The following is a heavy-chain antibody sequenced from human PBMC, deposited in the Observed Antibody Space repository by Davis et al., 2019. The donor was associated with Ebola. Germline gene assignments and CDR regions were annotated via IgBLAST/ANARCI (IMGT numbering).Heavy chain of an antibody. CDR2: ISASEGHT. D-gene: IGHD5-12*01. CDR1: GFTFSNYD. CDR3: ARYSHYPDCSYFDC. J-gene: IGHJ4*02. Sequence: PGGSLRLSCAASGFTFSNYDMSWVRQVPGKGLEWVSTISASEGHTHYSDSVKGRFTISRDNSKDTLYLQMNSLRAEDTATYYCARYSHYPDCSYFDCWGQGTMVAVSS. V-gene: IGHV3-23*01.